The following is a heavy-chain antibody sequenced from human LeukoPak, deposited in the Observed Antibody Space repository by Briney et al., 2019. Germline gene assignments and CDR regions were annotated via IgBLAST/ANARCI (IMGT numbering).Heavy chain of an antibody. V-gene: IGHV3-23*01. D-gene: IGHD6-19*01. J-gene: IGHJ4*02. CDR3: AKWSSDDFFDY. Sequence: GGSLRLSCAASGFTFDDYGMSWVRQAPGKGLEWVSAISGSGGSTYYADSVKGRFTISRDNSKNTLYLQMNSLRAEDTAVYCCAKWSSDDFFDYWGQGTLVTVSS. CDR2: ISGSGGST. CDR1: GFTFDDYG.